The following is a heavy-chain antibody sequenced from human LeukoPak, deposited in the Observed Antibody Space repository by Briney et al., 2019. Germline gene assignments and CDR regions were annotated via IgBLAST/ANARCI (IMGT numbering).Heavy chain of an antibody. CDR3: AREAMVREKNWFDP. D-gene: IGHD3-10*01. CDR1: GFTVSSNY. CDR2: IYSGGST. Sequence: GGSLRLSCAASGFTVSSNYMSWVRQAPGKGLEWVSVIYSGGSTYYADSVKGRFTISRDNSKNTLYLQMNSLRAEDTAVYYCAREAMVREKNWFDPCGHRNLVSASS. J-gene: IGHJ5*02. V-gene: IGHV3-66*01.